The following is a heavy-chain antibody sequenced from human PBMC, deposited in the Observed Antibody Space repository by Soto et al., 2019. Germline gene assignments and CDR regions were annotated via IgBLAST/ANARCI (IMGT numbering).Heavy chain of an antibody. Sequence: QVQLVESGGGVVQPGRSLRLSCAASGFTFSSYGMHWVRQAPGKGLEWVAVVWDDGSNEYYADSVKGRFTISRDNSKNTLYLQMNSLRAEDTAVYYCARDRGAAACHPTLGYYYYGMDVWGQGTTVTVSS. D-gene: IGHD6-13*01. J-gene: IGHJ6*02. CDR2: VWDDGSNE. CDR3: ARDRGAAACHPTLGYYYYGMDV. V-gene: IGHV3-33*01. CDR1: GFTFSSYG.